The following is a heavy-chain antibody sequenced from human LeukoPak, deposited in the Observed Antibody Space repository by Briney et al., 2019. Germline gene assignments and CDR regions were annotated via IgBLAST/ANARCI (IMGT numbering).Heavy chain of an antibody. J-gene: IGHJ3*02. CDR2: IYYSGST. D-gene: IGHD2-2*01. CDR3: AREGAAAASGAFDI. CDR1: GGSISSYY. Sequence: PSQTLSLTCTVSGGSISSYYRSWIRQPPGKGLEWIGYIYYSGSTNYNPSLKSRVTISVDTSKNQFCLKLSSVTAADTAVYYCAREGAAAASGAFDIWGQGTMVTVSS. V-gene: IGHV4-59*01.